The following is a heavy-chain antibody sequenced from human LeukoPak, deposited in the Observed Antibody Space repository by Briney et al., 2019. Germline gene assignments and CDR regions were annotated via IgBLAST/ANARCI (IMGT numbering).Heavy chain of an antibody. D-gene: IGHD1-7*01. V-gene: IGHV3-23*01. CDR2: ISGTGGST. Sequence: GGSLRLSCAASGFTFSTYAMTWVRQAPGKGLEWVSLISGTGGSTYYADSVKGRFTISRDNSKNTLYLQMNSLRAEDTAVYYCASPYNWNYEAYYFDYWGQGTLVTVSS. CDR1: GFTFSTYA. CDR3: ASPYNWNYEAYYFDY. J-gene: IGHJ4*02.